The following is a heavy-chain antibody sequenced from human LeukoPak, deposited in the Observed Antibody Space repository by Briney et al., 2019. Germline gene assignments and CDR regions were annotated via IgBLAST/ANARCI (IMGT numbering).Heavy chain of an antibody. CDR2: INGDGSNT. D-gene: IGHD3-10*01. CDR3: ARSWGSGSDFVASDYYYYYGMDV. J-gene: IGHJ6*02. V-gene: IGHV3-74*01. CDR1: GFTFSSHW. Sequence: GGSLRLSCAASGFTFSSHWMHWVRQAPGKGLVWVSSINGDGSNTTYADSVKGRFTISRDNAKNTLYLQMNSLRAEDTAVYYCARSWGSGSDFVASDYYYYYGMDVWGQGTTVNGSS.